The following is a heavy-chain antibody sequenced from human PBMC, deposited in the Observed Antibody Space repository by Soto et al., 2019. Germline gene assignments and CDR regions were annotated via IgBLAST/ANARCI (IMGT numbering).Heavy chain of an antibody. CDR2: IYYSGST. Sequence: QVQLQESGPGLVKPSETLSLTCTVSGGSISSYYWSWIRQPPGKGLEWIGYIYYSGSTNYNPSLKSRVTISVDTSKNQFSLKLSSVTAADTAVYYCARHVNSSGWLFYFDYWGQGTLVTVSS. J-gene: IGHJ4*02. CDR3: ARHVNSSGWLFYFDY. CDR1: GGSISSYY. V-gene: IGHV4-59*08. D-gene: IGHD6-19*01.